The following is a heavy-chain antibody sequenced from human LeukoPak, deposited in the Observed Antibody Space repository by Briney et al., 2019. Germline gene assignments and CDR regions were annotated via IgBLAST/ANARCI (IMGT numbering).Heavy chain of an antibody. V-gene: IGHV1-69*13. CDR3: AGDRSTVTHGYYYYGMDV. CDR2: IIPIFGTA. Sequence: SVKVSCKASGGTFSSYAISWVRQAPGQGLEWMGGIIPIFGTANYAQKFQGRVTITADESTSTAYMELSSLRSEDTAVYYCAGDRSTVTHGYYYYGMDVWGQGTTVTVSS. J-gene: IGHJ6*02. D-gene: IGHD4-17*01. CDR1: GGTFSSYA.